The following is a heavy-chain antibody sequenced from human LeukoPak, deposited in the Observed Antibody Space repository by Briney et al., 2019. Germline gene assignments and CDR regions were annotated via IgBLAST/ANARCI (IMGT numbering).Heavy chain of an antibody. CDR3: ARVVVTAMWRGLGY. V-gene: IGHV1-8*01. J-gene: IGHJ4*02. Sequence: ASVKVSCKASGYTFTSYDINWVRQATGQGLEWMGWMNPKSGNTGYAQKFQGRVTMTRDTSTSTVYMELSSLRSEDTAVYYCARVVVTAMWRGLGYWGQGTLVTVSS. CDR1: GYTFTSYD. CDR2: MNPKSGNT. D-gene: IGHD2-21*02.